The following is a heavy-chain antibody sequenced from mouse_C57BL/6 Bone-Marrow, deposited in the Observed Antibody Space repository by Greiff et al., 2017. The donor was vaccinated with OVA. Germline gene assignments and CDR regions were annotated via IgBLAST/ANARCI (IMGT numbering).Heavy chain of an antibody. CDR1: GYTFTSYW. CDR3: AIRQLRLPFDY. Sequence: VKLQESGAELVKPGASVKMSCKASGYTFTSYWITWVKQRPGQGLEWIGDIYPGSGSTNYNEKFKSKATLTVDTSSSTAYMQLSSLTSEGSAVYYCAIRQLRLPFDYWGQGTTLTVSS. V-gene: IGHV1-55*01. D-gene: IGHD3-2*02. J-gene: IGHJ2*01. CDR2: IYPGSGST.